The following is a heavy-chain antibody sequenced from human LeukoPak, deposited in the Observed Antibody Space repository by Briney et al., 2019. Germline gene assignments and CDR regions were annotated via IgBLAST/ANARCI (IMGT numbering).Heavy chain of an antibody. Sequence: GGSLRLSCAASGFIFSIYWMSWVRQAPGRGREWVANIKQEGSEKYYVDSVRGRFTISRDNAQNSLYLRMNSLRAEDTVVYYCATEGGANGYSGQGTLVTVSS. CDR3: ATEGGANGY. CDR1: GFIFSIYW. J-gene: IGHJ4*02. V-gene: IGHV3-7*01. D-gene: IGHD4/OR15-4a*01. CDR2: IKQEGSEK.